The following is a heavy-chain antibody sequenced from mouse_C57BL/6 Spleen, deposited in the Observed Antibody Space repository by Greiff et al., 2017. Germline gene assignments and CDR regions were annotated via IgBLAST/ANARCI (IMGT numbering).Heavy chain of an antibody. D-gene: IGHD3-3*01. J-gene: IGHJ2*01. Sequence: LVESGPELVKPGASVKISCKASGYSFTDYNMNWVKQSNGKSLEWIGVINPNYGTTSYNQKFKGKATLTVDQSSSTAYIQLNSLTAEDAEVYYSAGGGTEYFAYWGQGTTLTVSS. CDR1: GYSFTDYN. V-gene: IGHV1-39*01. CDR2: INPNYGTT. CDR3: AGGGTEYFAY.